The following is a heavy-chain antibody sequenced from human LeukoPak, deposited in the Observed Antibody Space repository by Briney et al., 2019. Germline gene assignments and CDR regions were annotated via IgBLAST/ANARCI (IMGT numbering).Heavy chain of an antibody. V-gene: IGHV3-23*01. CDR3: ARGYSSGWYSYYFDY. CDR1: GFTFSSYA. J-gene: IGHJ4*02. D-gene: IGHD6-19*01. Sequence: GGSLRLSCAASGFTFSSYAMSWVSQAPGKGLEWVSAISGSGGSTYYADSVKGRFTISRDNSKNTLYLQMNSLRAEDTAVFYCARGYSSGWYSYYFDYWGQGTLVTVSS. CDR2: ISGSGGST.